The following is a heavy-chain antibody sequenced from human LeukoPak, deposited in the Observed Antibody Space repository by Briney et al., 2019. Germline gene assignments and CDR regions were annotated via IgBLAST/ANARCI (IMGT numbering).Heavy chain of an antibody. Sequence: ASVKVSCKASGYTFTSYGISWVRQAPGQGLEWMGWISAYNGNTNYAQKLQGRVTMTTDTSTSTANMELRSLRSDDTAVYYCARDGRWLQLELDYWGQGTLVTVSS. V-gene: IGHV1-18*01. CDR2: ISAYNGNT. CDR3: ARDGRWLQLELDY. D-gene: IGHD5-24*01. J-gene: IGHJ4*02. CDR1: GYTFTSYG.